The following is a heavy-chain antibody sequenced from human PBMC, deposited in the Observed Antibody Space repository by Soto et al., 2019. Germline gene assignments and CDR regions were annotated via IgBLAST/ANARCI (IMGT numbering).Heavy chain of an antibody. D-gene: IGHD6-13*01. CDR3: ARDGIAAAGFYYYYGMDV. CDR1: GFTFSSYD. CDR2: IGTAGDT. J-gene: IGHJ6*02. V-gene: IGHV3-13*01. Sequence: EVQLVESGGGLVQPGGSLRLSCAASGFTFSSYDMHWVRQATGKGLEWVSAIGTAGDTYYPGSVKGRFTISRENAKNSLYLQMNSLRAEDTAVYYCARDGIAAAGFYYYYGMDVWGQGTTVTVSS.